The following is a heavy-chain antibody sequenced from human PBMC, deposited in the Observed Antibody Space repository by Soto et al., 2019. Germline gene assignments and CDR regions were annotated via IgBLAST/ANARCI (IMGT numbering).Heavy chain of an antibody. D-gene: IGHD1-26*01. CDR3: TRDTFGARDY. CDR2: IHYSGATT. J-gene: IGHJ4*02. Sequence: ASVKVSCKASGYTFTNYYMHWVRQAPGQGLEWMGVIHYSGATTTYADPVEGRFTISRDNAKSTLYLQMNSLRVEDTAVYYCTRDTFGARDYWGQGTLVTVSS. CDR1: GYTFTNYY. V-gene: IGHV1-46*04.